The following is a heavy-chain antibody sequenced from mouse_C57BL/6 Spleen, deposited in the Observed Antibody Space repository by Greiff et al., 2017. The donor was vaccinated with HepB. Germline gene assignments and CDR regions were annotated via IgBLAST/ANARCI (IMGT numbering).Heavy chain of an antibody. CDR1: GYAFSSYW. CDR2: IYPGDGDT. V-gene: IGHV1-80*01. CDR3: ARDSLLLRSRYFDV. Sequence: VQLQQSGAELVKPGASVKISCKASGYAFSSYWMNWVKQRPGKGLEWIGQIYPGDGDTNYNGKFKGKATLTADKSSSTAYMQLSSLTSEASAVYFCARDSLLLRSRYFDVWGTGTTVTVSS. D-gene: IGHD1-1*01. J-gene: IGHJ1*03.